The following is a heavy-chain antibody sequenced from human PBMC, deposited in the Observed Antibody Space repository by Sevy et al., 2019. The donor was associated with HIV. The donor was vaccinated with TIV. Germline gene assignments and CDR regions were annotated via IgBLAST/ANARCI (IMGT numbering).Heavy chain of an antibody. CDR2: IAHDGNYR. J-gene: IGHJ6*02. Sequence: GESLKISCTASGFTFSTYDIHWVRQAPGKGLEWVAIIAHDGNYRYYSDSVRGRFSMSRDNSKNTAYLQMSGLSVEDTALYYCAKNRPPGGSYFSRHGMDVWGRGTTVTVSS. CDR1: GFTFSTYD. CDR3: AKNRPPGGSYFSRHGMDV. V-gene: IGHV3-30*18. D-gene: IGHD3-16*01.